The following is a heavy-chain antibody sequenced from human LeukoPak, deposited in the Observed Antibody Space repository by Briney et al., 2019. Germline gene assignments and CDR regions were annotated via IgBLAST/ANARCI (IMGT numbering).Heavy chain of an antibody. Sequence: SETLSLTCAVYGGSFSGYYWSWIRQPPGKGLEWIGEINHSGSTNYNPSLESRVTISVDTSKNQFSLKLSSVTAADTAVYYCARGGDDXSXWYXAHYYYGMDVWGQGTTVTVSS. J-gene: IGHJ6*02. V-gene: IGHV4-34*01. D-gene: IGHD6-13*01. CDR2: INHSGST. CDR1: GGSFSGYY. CDR3: ARGGDDXSXWYXAHYYYGMDV.